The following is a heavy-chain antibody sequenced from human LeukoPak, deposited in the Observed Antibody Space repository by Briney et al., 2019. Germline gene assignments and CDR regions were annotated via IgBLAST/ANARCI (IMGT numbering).Heavy chain of an antibody. J-gene: IGHJ3*02. CDR3: ARANSAYYYDSSGYYSFAFDI. Sequence: ASVKVSCKASGYTFTGYYMHWVRQAPGQGLEWMGWINPNSGGTNYAQKFQGRVTMTRDTSISTAYMELSRLRSEDTAVYYCARANSAYYYDSSGYYSFAFDIWGQGTMVTVSS. CDR1: GYTFTGYY. V-gene: IGHV1-2*02. D-gene: IGHD3-22*01. CDR2: INPNSGGT.